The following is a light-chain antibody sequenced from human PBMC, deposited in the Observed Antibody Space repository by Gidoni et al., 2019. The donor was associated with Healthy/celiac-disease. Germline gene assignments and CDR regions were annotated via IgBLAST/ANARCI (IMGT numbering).Light chain of an antibody. V-gene: IGLV1-44*01. Sequence: QSVLTQPPAASGTPGKRVTIACSGSSSNIVSNTVNWYQQLPGTAPKLHIYSNNQRPSGVPDRFSGSNVGTSASLAIRGLPSEDEVDYYCAAWDASLNGPHWVFGGGTKLTVL. CDR1: SSNIVSNT. CDR3: AAWDASLNGPHWV. CDR2: SNN. J-gene: IGLJ3*02.